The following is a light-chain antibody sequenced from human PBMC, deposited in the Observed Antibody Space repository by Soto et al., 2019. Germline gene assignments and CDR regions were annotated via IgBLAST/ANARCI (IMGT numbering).Light chain of an antibody. Sequence: EIVLTQSPGTLSLSPGERATLSCRASQTISGTYLAWYQQKPGQAPRLLIYSSSSRAAGVPARFSGSGSGTDFTLSISSLEPEDFAVYYCQQRGDWPLYTFGQGSRLEIK. CDR3: QQRGDWPLYT. CDR2: SSS. J-gene: IGKJ2*01. CDR1: QTISGTY. V-gene: IGKV3D-20*02.